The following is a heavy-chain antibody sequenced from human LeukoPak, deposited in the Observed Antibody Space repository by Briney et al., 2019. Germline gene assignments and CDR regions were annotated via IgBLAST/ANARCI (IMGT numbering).Heavy chain of an antibody. CDR2: IYHSGST. CDR1: GGSISSGGYY. J-gene: IGHJ4*02. CDR3: ARAVSITMIVD. V-gene: IGHV4-30-2*01. D-gene: IGHD3-22*01. Sequence: SQTLSLTCTVSGGSISSGGYYWSWVRQHPGTGLEWIGYIYHSGSTYYNPSLKSRVTISVDRSKNQFSLKLSSVTTADTAVYYCARAVSITMIVDWGQGTLVTVSS.